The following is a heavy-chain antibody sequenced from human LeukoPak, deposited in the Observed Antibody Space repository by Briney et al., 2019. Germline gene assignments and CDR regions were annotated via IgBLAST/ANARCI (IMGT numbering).Heavy chain of an antibody. CDR1: GYTFINFA. D-gene: IGHD6-13*01. Sequence: ASVKVSCKASGYTFINFAINWGRQAPGQRPEWMGWINAGNGNTKYSQKFQGRVTITRDTSASTAYMELSSLTSEDTAIYYCARGPRAAADDYWGQGTLVTVSS. CDR3: ARGPRAAADDY. J-gene: IGHJ4*02. V-gene: IGHV1-3*01. CDR2: INAGNGNT.